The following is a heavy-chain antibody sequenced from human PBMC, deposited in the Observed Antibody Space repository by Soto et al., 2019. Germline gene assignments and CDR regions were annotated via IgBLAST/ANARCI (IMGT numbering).Heavy chain of an antibody. V-gene: IGHV5-51*01. CDR1: GYSFTSYW. CDR3: ARHENYDFDGPGYYYYGMDV. CDR2: IYPGDSDT. D-gene: IGHD3-3*01. J-gene: IGHJ6*02. Sequence: GESLKISCKGSGYSFTSYWIGWVRQMPGKGLEWMGIIYPGDSDTRYSPSFQGQVTISADKSISTAYLQWSSLKASDTAMYYCARHENYDFDGPGYYYYGMDVWGQGTTVTVSS.